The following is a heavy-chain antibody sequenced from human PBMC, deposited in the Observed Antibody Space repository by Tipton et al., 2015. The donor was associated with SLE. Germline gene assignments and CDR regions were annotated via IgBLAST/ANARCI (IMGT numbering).Heavy chain of an antibody. CDR1: GVSFSGYY. J-gene: IGHJ4*02. CDR3: ARGFRPCYFVP. D-gene: IGHD2-21*01. Sequence: LRLSCEVYGVSFSGYYWSWIRQPPGKGLEWIGEINDAEGSNYNPSLESRFTISIDKSKNRFSLRKSSVTAADTAVYYSARGFRPCYFVPWGQGPLVTVSS. V-gene: IGHV4-34*01. CDR2: INDAEGS.